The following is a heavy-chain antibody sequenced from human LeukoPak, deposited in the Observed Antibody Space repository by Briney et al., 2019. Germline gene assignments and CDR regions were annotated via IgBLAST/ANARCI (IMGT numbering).Heavy chain of an antibody. V-gene: IGHV3-7*01. CDR3: VRWGVTAGMQD. D-gene: IGHD2-2*01. J-gene: IGHJ4*02. CDR2: INPAGRDT. Sequence: GGSLKLSCEGSGSTFSDYSMGWVRQAPGKGLEWVANINPAGRDTYYVDSVKGRFTISRDNVKKSTFLQMNSLRVEETAFYHCVRWGVTAGMQDWGQGTLVTVSS. CDR1: GSTFSDYS.